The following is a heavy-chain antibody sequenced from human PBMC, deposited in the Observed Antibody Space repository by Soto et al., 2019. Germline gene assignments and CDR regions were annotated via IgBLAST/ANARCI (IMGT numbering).Heavy chain of an antibody. CDR3: ARDGDYDILTGHTYYYYGMDV. J-gene: IGHJ6*02. Sequence: ASVKVSCKASGYTFTSYGISWVRQAPGQGLEWMGWISAYNGNTNYAQKLQGRVTMTTDTSTSTAYMELRSLRSDDTAVYYCARDGDYDILTGHTYYYYGMDVWGQGTTVTVSS. CDR1: GYTFTSYG. CDR2: ISAYNGNT. D-gene: IGHD3-9*01. V-gene: IGHV1-18*01.